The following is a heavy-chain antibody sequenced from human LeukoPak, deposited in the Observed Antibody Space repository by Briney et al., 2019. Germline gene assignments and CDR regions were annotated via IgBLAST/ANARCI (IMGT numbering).Heavy chain of an antibody. CDR2: ISGSGGST. Sequence: GGSLRLSCAASGFTFSSYAMGWVRQAPGKGLEWVSAISGSGGSTYYADSVKGRFTISRDNSKNTLYLQMNSLRAEDTAVYYCAKSRRAVRYYYYYGMDVWGQGTTVTVSS. D-gene: IGHD4-17*01. CDR1: GFTFSSYA. J-gene: IGHJ6*02. V-gene: IGHV3-23*01. CDR3: AKSRRAVRYYYYYGMDV.